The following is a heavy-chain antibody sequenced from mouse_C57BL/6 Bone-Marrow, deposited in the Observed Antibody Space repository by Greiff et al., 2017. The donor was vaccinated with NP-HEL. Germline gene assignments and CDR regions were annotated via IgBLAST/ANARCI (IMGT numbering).Heavy chain of an antibody. CDR3: ARGSYGSSSWFAY. CDR2: IHPNSGST. V-gene: IGHV1-64*01. CDR1: GYTFTSYW. D-gene: IGHD1-1*01. J-gene: IGHJ3*01. Sequence: QVQLQQPGAELVKPGASVKLSCKASGYTFTSYWMHWVKQRPGQGLEWIGMIHPNSGSTNYNEKFKSKATLTVDKSSSTAYMQLISLTSEDSAVYYCARGSYGSSSWFAYWGQGTLVTVSA.